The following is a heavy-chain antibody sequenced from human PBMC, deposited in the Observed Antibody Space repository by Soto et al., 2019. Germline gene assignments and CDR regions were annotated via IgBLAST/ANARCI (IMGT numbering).Heavy chain of an antibody. D-gene: IGHD2-15*01. CDR3: ARHRVVAATAHNNYYYYYYMDV. J-gene: IGHJ6*03. V-gene: IGHV5-51*01. Sequence: GESLKISCKGSGYSFTGYWIAWVRQMPGKGLEWMGIIYPDNSDTRYSPSFQGQVTISADKSISTAYLQWSSLKASDTAMYYCARHRVVAATAHNNYYYYYYMDVWGKGTTVTVSS. CDR2: IYPDNSDT. CDR1: GYSFTGYW.